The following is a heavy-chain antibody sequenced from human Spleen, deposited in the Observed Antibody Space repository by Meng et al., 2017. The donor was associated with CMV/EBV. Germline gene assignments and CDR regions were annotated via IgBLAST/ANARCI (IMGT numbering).Heavy chain of an antibody. CDR1: GFTFGDFA. V-gene: IGHV3-49*04. J-gene: IGHJ4*02. Sequence: GGSLRLSCTASGFTFGDFALSWVRQAPGKGLEWVGLIRSKPYGGTTEYAASVKGRFTIFRDDSKSTAYVQMNSLKTEDSAVYYCARSLGELSPRVDYWGQGVLVTVSS. CDR3: ARSLGELSPRVDY. D-gene: IGHD3-16*02. CDR2: IRSKPYGGTT.